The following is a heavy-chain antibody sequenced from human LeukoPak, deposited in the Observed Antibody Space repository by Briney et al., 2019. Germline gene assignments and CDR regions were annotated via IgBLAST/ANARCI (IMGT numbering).Heavy chain of an antibody. Sequence: SETLSLTCTVSGDSFTSVTDYWAWIRQPPGKGLEWIASGDYSGSTYYNPSLKSRVTISLDTSKNQFSLNLSSVTAADTAVYYCVRDIGTRKYFQYWGQGTLVTVSS. V-gene: IGHV4-39*07. CDR1: GDSFTSVTDY. CDR2: GDYSGST. CDR3: VRDIGTRKYFQY. J-gene: IGHJ1*01. D-gene: IGHD1-14*01.